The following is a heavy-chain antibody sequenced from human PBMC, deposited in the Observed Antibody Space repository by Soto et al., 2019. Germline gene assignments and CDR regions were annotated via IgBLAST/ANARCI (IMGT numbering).Heavy chain of an antibody. V-gene: IGHV4-59*08. D-gene: IGHD2-15*01. CDR2: IYYSGST. J-gene: IGHJ4*02. Sequence: SETLSLTCTVSGVSISSYYWSWIRQPPGKGLEWIGYIYYSGSTNYNPSLKSRVTISVDTSKNQFSLKLSSVTAADTAVYYCARHIGYCSGGSCYGVDYWGQGTLVTVSS. CDR1: GVSISSYY. CDR3: ARHIGYCSGGSCYGVDY.